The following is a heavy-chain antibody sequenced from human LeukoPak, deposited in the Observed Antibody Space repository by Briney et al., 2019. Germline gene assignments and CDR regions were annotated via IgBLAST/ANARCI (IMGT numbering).Heavy chain of an antibody. CDR2: IYYSGST. V-gene: IGHV4-59*01. J-gene: IGHJ6*03. Sequence: NTSGTLSLTCTVSGGSISSYYWSWIRQPPGKGLEWIGYIYYSGSTNYNPSLKSRVTISVDTSKNQFSLKLSSVTAADTAVYYCARGSSVAGDYYYYYYMDVWGKGTTVTVSS. CDR3: ARGSSVAGDYYYYYYMDV. CDR1: GGSISSYY. D-gene: IGHD6-19*01.